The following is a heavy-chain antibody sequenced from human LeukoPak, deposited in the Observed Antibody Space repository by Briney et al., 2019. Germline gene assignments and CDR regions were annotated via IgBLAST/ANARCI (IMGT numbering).Heavy chain of an antibody. D-gene: IGHD6-19*01. J-gene: IGHJ6*03. Sequence: SETLSLTCAVYGGSFSSYYWGWIRQPPGKGLEWIGSIYYSGSTYYNPSLKSRVTISVDTSKNQFSLKLSSVTAADTAVYYCARQRGGLVSYYYYYMDVWGKGTTVTISS. CDR2: IYYSGST. CDR3: ARQRGGLVSYYYYYMDV. CDR1: GGSFSSYY. V-gene: IGHV4-39*01.